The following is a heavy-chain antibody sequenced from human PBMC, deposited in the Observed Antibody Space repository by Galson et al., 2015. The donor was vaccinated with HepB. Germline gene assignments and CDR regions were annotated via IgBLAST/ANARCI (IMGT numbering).Heavy chain of an antibody. CDR2: IDPKSGDT. Sequence: SVKVSCKASGYTFTGYDIHWVRQAPGQGLEWMGRIDPKSGDTNYAQKFQGWVTMTRDTSINTAYMEVTRLRSDDTAVYYCAREESGYYDAFDIWGQGTMVTVPS. J-gene: IGHJ3*02. CDR1: GYTFTGYD. CDR3: AREESGYYDAFDI. V-gene: IGHV1-2*04. D-gene: IGHD3-9*01.